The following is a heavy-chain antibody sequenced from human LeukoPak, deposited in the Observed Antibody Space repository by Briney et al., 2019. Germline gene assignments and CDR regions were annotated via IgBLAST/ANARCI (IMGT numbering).Heavy chain of an antibody. CDR1: GDSISSFY. D-gene: IGHD6-13*01. J-gene: IGHJ4*02. CDR2: ISYSGST. CDR3: ARVTGYVMEDYFDY. V-gene: IGHV4-59*01. Sequence: SETLSLTCTVSGDSISSFYWSWIRQPPGKGLEWIGYISYSGSTNYNPSLKSRVTMSVDTSKNQFSLKLTSVTAADTAVYYCARVTGYVMEDYFDYWGQGTLVTVSS.